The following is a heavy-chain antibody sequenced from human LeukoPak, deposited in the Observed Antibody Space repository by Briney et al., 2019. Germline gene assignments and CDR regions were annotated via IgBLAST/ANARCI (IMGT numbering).Heavy chain of an antibody. J-gene: IGHJ5*02. V-gene: IGHV4-59*05. Sequence: SETLSLTCTVSGGSISSYYWSWIRQPPGKGLEWIGSIYYSGSTYYNPSLKSRVTISVDTSKNQFSLKLSSVTAADTAVYYCAPNWFDPWGQGTLVTVSS. CDR3: APNWFDP. CDR2: IYYSGST. CDR1: GGSISSYY.